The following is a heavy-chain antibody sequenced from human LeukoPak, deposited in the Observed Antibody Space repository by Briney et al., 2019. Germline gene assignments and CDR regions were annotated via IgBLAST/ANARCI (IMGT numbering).Heavy chain of an antibody. Sequence: PSETLSLTCSVSGGSFSTYYWTWIRQPPGKGLEYIGYVYYTGSTNYNPSLQSRVAISIDTPKNQFPLKLRSVTAADTAVYFCARIDGDLLDSWGQGTLVAVSS. CDR3: ARIDGDLLDS. D-gene: IGHD4-17*01. J-gene: IGHJ4*02. V-gene: IGHV4-59*08. CDR1: GGSFSTYY. CDR2: VYYTGST.